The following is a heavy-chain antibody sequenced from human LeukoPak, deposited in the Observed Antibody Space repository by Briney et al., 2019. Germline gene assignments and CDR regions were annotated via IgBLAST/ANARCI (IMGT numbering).Heavy chain of an antibody. CDR2: IYYIRNT. CDR3: ARTQSQSGSYRYYFGY. Sequence: WKTLSLTGTVSGGSVGSAGYYWSWIRQPPGGGLEWIGYIYYIRNTNYNPSLKSRVTMSVNPSKNQFSLKLNSVTAADTATYYCARTQSQSGSYRYYFGYWGQGTLVTVSS. V-gene: IGHV4-61*08. CDR1: GGSVGSAGYY. J-gene: IGHJ4*02. D-gene: IGHD1-26*01.